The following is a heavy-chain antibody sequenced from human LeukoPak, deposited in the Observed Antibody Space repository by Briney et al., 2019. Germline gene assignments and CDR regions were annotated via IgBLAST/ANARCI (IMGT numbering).Heavy chain of an antibody. J-gene: IGHJ2*01. Sequence: SETLSLTCTVSGGSISSYYWSWIRQPPGKGLEWIGYIYYSGSTNYNPSLKSRVTISVDTSKNQFSLKLSSVTAAVTAVYYCARNGDGYSSRYWYFDLWGRGTLVTVSS. D-gene: IGHD5-18*01. CDR2: IYYSGST. CDR1: GGSISSYY. CDR3: ARNGDGYSSRYWYFDL. V-gene: IGHV4-59*01.